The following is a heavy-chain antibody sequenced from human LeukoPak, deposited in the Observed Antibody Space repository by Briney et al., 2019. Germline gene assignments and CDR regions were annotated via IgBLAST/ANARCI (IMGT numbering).Heavy chain of an antibody. CDR2: INPNSGGT. Sequence: ASVKVSCKASGYTFTGYYMHRVRQAPGQGLEWMGWINPNSGGTNYAQKFQGRVTMTRDTSISTAYMELSRLRSDDTAVYYCASLVGPPVQYYYYYGMDVWGQGTTVTVSS. J-gene: IGHJ6*02. D-gene: IGHD2-15*01. CDR3: ASLVGPPVQYYYYYGMDV. CDR1: GYTFTGYY. V-gene: IGHV1-2*02.